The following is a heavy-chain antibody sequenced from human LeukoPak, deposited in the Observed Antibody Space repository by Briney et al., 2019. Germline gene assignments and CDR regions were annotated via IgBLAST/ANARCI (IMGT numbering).Heavy chain of an antibody. D-gene: IGHD3-10*01. CDR3: ARLPLLWFGESSWYFDL. J-gene: IGHJ2*01. V-gene: IGHV4-34*01. CDR2: INHSGST. CDR1: VGSFSGYY. Sequence: PSETLSLTCAVYVGSFSGYYWTWIRQSPGKGLEWIGEINHSGSTNYNPSLKSRVTISVETSKNQFSLKLSSVTAADTAVYYCARLPLLWFGESSWYFDLWGRGTLVTVSS.